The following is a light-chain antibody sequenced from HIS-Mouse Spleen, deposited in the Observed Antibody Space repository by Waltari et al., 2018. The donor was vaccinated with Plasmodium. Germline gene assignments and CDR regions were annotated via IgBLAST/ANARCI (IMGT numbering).Light chain of an antibody. CDR1: QSISSW. Sequence: DIQMTQSPSTLSASVGDRVTITCRASQSISSWLAWYQPKPGKAPKLLIYKSFSLESGVPSRFSGSGSGTEFTLTISSLQPDDFATYYCQQYNSYQFGQGTKVEIK. CDR2: KSF. CDR3: QQYNSYQ. V-gene: IGKV1-5*03. J-gene: IGKJ1*01.